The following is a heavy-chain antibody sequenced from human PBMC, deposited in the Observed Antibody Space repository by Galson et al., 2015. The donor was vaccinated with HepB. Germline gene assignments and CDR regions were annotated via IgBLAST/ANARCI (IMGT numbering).Heavy chain of an antibody. V-gene: IGHV3-21*01. D-gene: IGHD5-24*01. CDR2: ISSSSYI. CDR3: ARGRPREGPY. CDR1: GFTFSSYS. Sequence: SLRLSCAASGFTFSSYSMNWVRQAPGKGLEWVSSISSSSYIYYADSVKGRFTISRDNAKDSLYLQMNSLRAEDTAVYYCARGRPREGPYWGQGTLVTVSS. J-gene: IGHJ4*02.